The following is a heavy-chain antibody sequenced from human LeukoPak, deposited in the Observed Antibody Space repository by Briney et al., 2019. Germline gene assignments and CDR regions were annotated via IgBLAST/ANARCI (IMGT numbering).Heavy chain of an antibody. V-gene: IGHV4-34*01. CDR2: INHSGSN. J-gene: IGHJ5*02. Sequence: PSETLSLTCAVHGGSFSGYYWSWVRQPPGKGLEWIGEINHSGSNNYNPSLESRVTISVDKSKNQFSLKLRSVTAADTAVYYCARIRDYDRWGQGTLVTVSS. CDR3: ARIRDYDR. CDR1: GGSFSGYY. D-gene: IGHD3-16*01.